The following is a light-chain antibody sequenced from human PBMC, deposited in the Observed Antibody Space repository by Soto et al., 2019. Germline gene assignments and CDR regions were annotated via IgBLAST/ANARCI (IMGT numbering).Light chain of an antibody. J-gene: IGKJ1*01. Sequence: IQITQSPSTLSASVGDRVTISCRASHNIEMWMAWYQQKPGKAPSLLIFDASTLHSGVPSRFSGSGSGTDFTLTISSMQPDDFATYYCQQFAISTTFGQGTKVDIK. CDR3: QQFAISTT. V-gene: IGKV1-5*01. CDR2: DAS. CDR1: HNIEMW.